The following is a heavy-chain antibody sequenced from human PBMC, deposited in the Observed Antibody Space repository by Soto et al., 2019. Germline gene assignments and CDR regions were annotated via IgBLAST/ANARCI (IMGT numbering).Heavy chain of an antibody. D-gene: IGHD1-26*01. CDR1: EFTVSSNY. CDR3: ASTPLYSGSSH. CDR2: IYSGGST. V-gene: IGHV3-53*01. Sequence: GGSLRLSCAASEFTVSSNYMSLVRQAPGKGLEWVSVIYSGGSTYYADSVKGRFTISRDNSKNTLYLQMNSLRAEDTAVYYCASTPLYSGSSHWGQGTLVTVS. J-gene: IGHJ4*02.